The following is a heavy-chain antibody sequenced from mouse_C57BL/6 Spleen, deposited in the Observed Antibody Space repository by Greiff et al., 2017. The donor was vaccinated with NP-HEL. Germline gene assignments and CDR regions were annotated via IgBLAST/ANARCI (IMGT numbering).Heavy chain of an antibody. J-gene: IGHJ2*01. CDR1: GYTFTDYE. CDR2: IDPETGGT. D-gene: IGHD4-1*01. Sequence: VKVVESGAELVRPGASVTLSCKASGYTFTDYEMHWVKQTPVHGLEWIGAIDPETGGTAYNQKFKGKAILTADKSSSTAYMELRSLTSEDSAVYYCTRGDWEGAGWWGKGPTLTVS. CDR3: TRGDWEGAGW. V-gene: IGHV1-15*01.